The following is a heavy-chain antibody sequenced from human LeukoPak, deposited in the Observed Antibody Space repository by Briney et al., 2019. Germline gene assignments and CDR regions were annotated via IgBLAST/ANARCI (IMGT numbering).Heavy chain of an antibody. V-gene: IGHV4-61*02. CDR2: IYTSGCT. D-gene: IGHD3-3*01. Sequence: PSQTLSLTCTVSGGSISSGSYYWSWIRQPAGKGLEWIGRIYTSGCTNYNPSLKSRVTISVDTSKNQFSLKLSSVTAADTAVYYCARERLFGVVIISNYYYYMDVWGKGTTVTVSS. CDR3: ARERLFGVVIISNYYYYMDV. J-gene: IGHJ6*03. CDR1: GGSISSGSYY.